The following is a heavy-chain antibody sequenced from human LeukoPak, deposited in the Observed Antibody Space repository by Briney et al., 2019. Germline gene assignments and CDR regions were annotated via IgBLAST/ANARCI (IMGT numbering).Heavy chain of an antibody. Sequence: GGSLRLSCAASGFTFSSYWITWVRQAPGKGLEWVANIKQDGSEKYYVDSVKGRFTISRDNAKNSLYLQMNSLRAEDTAVYYCARKSPIDYWGQGTLVTVSS. V-gene: IGHV3-7*01. CDR2: IKQDGSEK. J-gene: IGHJ4*02. CDR3: ARKSPIDY. CDR1: GFTFSSYW.